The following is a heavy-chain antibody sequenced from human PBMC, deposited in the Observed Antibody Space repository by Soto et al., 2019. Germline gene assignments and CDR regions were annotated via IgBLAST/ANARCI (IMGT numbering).Heavy chain of an antibody. J-gene: IGHJ6*02. Sequence: SETLSLTCTVSAGPISSSSCYCGWTRQPPGKGLEWIGSIYYSGRTYYNPSLKSRVTISVATSKTQFSLKLSSVTAADTAVYYCARRLYYDSSGFEGGGMDVWGQGTTVS. CDR2: IYYSGRT. D-gene: IGHD3-22*01. CDR3: ARRLYYDSSGFEGGGMDV. CDR1: AGPISSSSCY. V-gene: IGHV4-39*01.